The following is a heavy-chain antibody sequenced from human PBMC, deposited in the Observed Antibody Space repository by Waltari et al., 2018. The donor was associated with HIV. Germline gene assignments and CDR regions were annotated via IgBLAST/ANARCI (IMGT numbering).Heavy chain of an antibody. V-gene: IGHV3-49*03. Sequence: EVQLVASGGGVVQPGRSLSLSCRTFGFYVSDYAVTWFRQTPGKGLEWVGFIRITADGGTTKYAPSVKGRFTISRDDSKSIAYLQMNSLKTEDTGVYYCARDWDYSNSYFYDGMDVWGQGTTVTVSS. CDR1: GFYVSDYA. CDR2: IRITADGGTT. CDR3: ARDWDYSNSYFYDGMDV. D-gene: IGHD4-4*01. J-gene: IGHJ6*02.